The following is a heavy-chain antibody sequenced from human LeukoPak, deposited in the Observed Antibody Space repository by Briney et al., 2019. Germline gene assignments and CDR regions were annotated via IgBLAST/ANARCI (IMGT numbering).Heavy chain of an antibody. V-gene: IGHV1-69-2*01. CDR2: VDPEDGET. Sequence: GASVKVSCKASGYTFTDYYMHWVQQAPGKGLEWMGRVDPEDGETIYAEKFQGRVTMTTDTSTSTAYMELRSLRSDDTAVYYCAREVATSGYDYYDPWGQGSLVTVSS. CDR1: GYTFTDYY. D-gene: IGHD5-12*01. CDR3: AREVATSGYDYYDP. J-gene: IGHJ5*02.